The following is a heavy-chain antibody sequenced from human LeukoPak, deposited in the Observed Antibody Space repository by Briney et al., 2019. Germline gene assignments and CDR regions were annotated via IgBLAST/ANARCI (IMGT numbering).Heavy chain of an antibody. D-gene: IGHD6-13*01. V-gene: IGHV3-30*02. CDR2: IRYDGSNK. CDR3: ASARYIAAPFDY. Sequence: GGSLRLSCAASGFTFSSYGMHWVRQAPGKGLEWVAFIRYDGSNKYYADSVKGRFTISRDNSKNTLYLQMNSLRAEDTAVYYCASARYIAAPFDYWGQGTLVTVSS. J-gene: IGHJ4*02. CDR1: GFTFSSYG.